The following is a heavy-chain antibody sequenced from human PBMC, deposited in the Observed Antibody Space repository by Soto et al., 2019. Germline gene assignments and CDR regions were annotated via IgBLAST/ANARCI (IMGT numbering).Heavy chain of an antibody. J-gene: IGHJ6*02. D-gene: IGHD4-4*01. CDR3: AGTVKIPYYHGMDV. Sequence: QVQLVQSGAEVKKPGSSVRVSCKASGGTLRSHGINWVRQAPGQGLEWVGGIIPIFGSPRYAQKFQGRVTITADESSIIAYMELSSLRSEDTAVYYCAGTVKIPYYHGMDVWGQGTTVTVSS. CDR1: GGTLRSHG. CDR2: IIPIFGSP. V-gene: IGHV1-69*01.